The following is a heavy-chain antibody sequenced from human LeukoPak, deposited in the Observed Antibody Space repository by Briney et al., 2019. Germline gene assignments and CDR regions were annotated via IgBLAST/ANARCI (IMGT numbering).Heavy chain of an antibody. V-gene: IGHV3-23*01. J-gene: IGHJ4*02. D-gene: IGHD6-19*01. CDR1: GFTFSSYA. Sequence: GGSLRLSCAASGFTFSSYAMSWVRQAPGKGLEWVSAISGSGGSTYYADSVKGRFTISRDNSKNTLYLQMNSLRAEDTAVYYCARDETGSGYNDYWGQGTLVTVSS. CDR3: ARDETGSGYNDY. CDR2: ISGSGGST.